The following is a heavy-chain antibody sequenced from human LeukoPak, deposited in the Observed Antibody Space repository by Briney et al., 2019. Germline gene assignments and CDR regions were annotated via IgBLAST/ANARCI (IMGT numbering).Heavy chain of an antibody. CDR2: INSDGSEG. CDR3: VRGHLWLEN. V-gene: IGHV3-7*03. Sequence: GGSLRLSCAVSGFTFSGFWMSWSRQAPGKGLEWVASINSDGSEGYYADVVKGRFTISRDNVKNSLYLQINSLRAEDTAVYSCVRGHLWLENWGQGTLVTVSS. D-gene: IGHD3-3*02. CDR1: GFTFSGFW. J-gene: IGHJ4*02.